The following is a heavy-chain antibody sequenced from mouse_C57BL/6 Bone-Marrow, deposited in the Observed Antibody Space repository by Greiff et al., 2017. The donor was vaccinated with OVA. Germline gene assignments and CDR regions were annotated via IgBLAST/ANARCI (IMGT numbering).Heavy chain of an antibody. J-gene: IGHJ4*01. D-gene: IGHD2-5*01. V-gene: IGHV5-6*01. Sequence: EVHLVESGGDLVKPGGSLKLSCAASGFTFSSYGMSWVRQTPDKRLEWVATISSGGSYTYYPDSVQGRFPISRDNAKNTLYLQMSSLKSEDTAMYYCARSYYSNPYAMDYWGQGTSVTVSS. CDR3: ARSYYSNPYAMDY. CDR1: GFTFSSYG. CDR2: ISSGGSYT.